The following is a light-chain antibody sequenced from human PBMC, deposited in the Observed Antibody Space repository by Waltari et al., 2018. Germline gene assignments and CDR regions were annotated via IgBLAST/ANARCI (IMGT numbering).Light chain of an antibody. Sequence: SSELTQDPAVSVALGQTVRITCQGDSLRGFHASWFQQKPGQPPAAVVYGESNRPSGIPDRFSGSRSGNTVSLTITGVQAEDEADYYCNSRDSSGDRLVFGGGTKLTVL. CDR1: SLRGFH. J-gene: IGLJ2*01. CDR3: NSRDSSGDRLV. CDR2: GES. V-gene: IGLV3-19*01.